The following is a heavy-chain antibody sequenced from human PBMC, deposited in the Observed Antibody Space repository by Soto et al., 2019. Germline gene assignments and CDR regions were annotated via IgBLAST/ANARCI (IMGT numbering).Heavy chain of an antibody. D-gene: IGHD6-13*01. CDR1: GFTFSSYW. J-gene: IGHJ1*01. CDR2: IKQDGSEK. V-gene: IGHV3-7*04. CDR3: ARASDSSLEQYFQH. Sequence: EVQLVESGGGLVQPGGSLRLSCAASGFTFSSYWMSWVRQAPGKGLEWVANIKQDGSEKYYVDSVKGRFTISRDNAKNSLYLQMNSLRAEDTAVYYCARASDSSLEQYFQHWGQGTLVTVSS.